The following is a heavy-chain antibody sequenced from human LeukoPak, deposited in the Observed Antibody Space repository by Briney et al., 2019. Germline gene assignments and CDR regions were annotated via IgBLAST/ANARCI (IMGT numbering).Heavy chain of an antibody. D-gene: IGHD1-26*01. CDR1: GGSISSYY. CDR2: IYTSGST. CDR3: ARHCKWGLLEYFDY. J-gene: IGHJ4*02. V-gene: IGHV4-4*07. Sequence: PSETLSLTCTVSGGSISSYYWSWIRQPAGKGLEWIGRIYTSGSTNYNPSLKSRVTMSVDTSKNQFSLKLSSVTAADTAVYYCARHCKWGLLEYFDYWGQGTLVNVSP.